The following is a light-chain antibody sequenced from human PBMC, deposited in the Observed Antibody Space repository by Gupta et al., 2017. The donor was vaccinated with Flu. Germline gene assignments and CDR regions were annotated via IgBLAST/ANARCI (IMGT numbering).Light chain of an antibody. CDR2: AAS. CDR3: QQLNSYPRT. CDR1: QGISNY. J-gene: IGKJ1*01. V-gene: IGKV1-9*01. Sequence: DIQLTQSPSFLSASVGDRVTLTCRASQGISNYLAWYQQKPGKAPKLLIYAASTLESGVPSRFSGGGSGPDFTLTISSLQPEDFATYYCQQLNSYPRTFGQGTKVDIK.